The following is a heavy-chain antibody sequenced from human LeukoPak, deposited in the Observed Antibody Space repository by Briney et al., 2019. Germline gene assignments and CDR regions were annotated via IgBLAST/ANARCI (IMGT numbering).Heavy chain of an antibody. J-gene: IGHJ4*02. CDR1: GLTFGDYA. Sequence: GGSLRPSCTASGLTFGDYAMSWVPKAPGKGLGGGGFIRSKAYGGTTEYAASVKGRFTISRDDSKSIAYLQMNSLKTEDTAVYYCTRDLGDGYIDYWGQGTLVTVSS. D-gene: IGHD5-24*01. CDR3: TRDLGDGYIDY. CDR2: IRSKAYGGTT. V-gene: IGHV3-49*04.